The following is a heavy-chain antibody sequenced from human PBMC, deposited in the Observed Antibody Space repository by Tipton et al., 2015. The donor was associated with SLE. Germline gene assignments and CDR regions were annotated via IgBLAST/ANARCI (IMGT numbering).Heavy chain of an antibody. CDR1: GFTVSSNY. CDR3: ARDRVSGWFHFDY. J-gene: IGHJ4*02. CDR2: IYSGGST. Sequence: GSLRLSCAASGFTVSSNYMSRVRQAPGKGLEWVSVIYSGGSTYYADSVKGRFTISRDNSKNTLYLQMNSLRAEDTAVYYCARDRVSGWFHFDYWGQGTLVTVSS. D-gene: IGHD6-19*01. V-gene: IGHV3-66*01.